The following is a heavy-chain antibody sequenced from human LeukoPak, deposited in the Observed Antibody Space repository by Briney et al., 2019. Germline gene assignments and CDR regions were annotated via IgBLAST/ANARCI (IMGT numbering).Heavy chain of an antibody. CDR1: GFSLSTSGMC. D-gene: IGHD6-13*01. J-gene: IGHJ4*02. CDR3: ARKKAAAAGNIDY. V-gene: IGHV2-70*11. Sequence: SGPALVKPTQTLTLTCTFSGFSLSTSGMCVSWIRQPPGKALEWLARVDWDDDKYYSTSLKTRLTISKDTSKNQVVLTMTNMDPGDTAPYYCARKKAAAAGNIDYRGPGTLVTVSS. CDR2: VDWDDDK.